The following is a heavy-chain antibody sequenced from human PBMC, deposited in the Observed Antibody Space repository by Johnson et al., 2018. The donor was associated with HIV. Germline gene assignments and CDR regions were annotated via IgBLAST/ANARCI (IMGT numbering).Heavy chain of an antibody. D-gene: IGHD3-10*01. V-gene: IGHV3-15*01. CDR1: GFTFSSAW. CDR2: IKTKSDGGTI. CDR3: TTDWEYYYGAGRLDAFDM. Sequence: MLLVESGGGVVQPGRSLRLSCVASGFTFSSAWMGWVRQAPGKGLEWVGRIKTKSDGGTIDYNAPVKGRFTISRDDSKNTLYLQMNSLKTEDTAVYYCTTDWEYYYGAGRLDAFDMWGQGTMVTVSS. J-gene: IGHJ3*02.